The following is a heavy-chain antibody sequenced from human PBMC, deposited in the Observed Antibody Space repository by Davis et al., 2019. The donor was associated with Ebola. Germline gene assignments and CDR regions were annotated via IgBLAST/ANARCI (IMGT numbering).Heavy chain of an antibody. J-gene: IGHJ4*02. CDR3: ARQYSSGWLDY. Sequence: LSLTCTVSGGSISSYYWSWIRQPPGEGLQWIGEIHHSGSTNYNPSLKSRVTISRDTSKNQFSLKVNSVAAADTAMYYCARQYSSGWLDYWGQGTLVTVSS. V-gene: IGHV4-59*01. CDR1: GGSISSYY. D-gene: IGHD6-19*01. CDR2: IHHSGST.